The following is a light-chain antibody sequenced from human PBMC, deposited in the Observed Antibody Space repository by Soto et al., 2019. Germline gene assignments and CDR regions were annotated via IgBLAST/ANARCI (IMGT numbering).Light chain of an antibody. CDR3: QKYNGSPRT. Sequence: DVQMTQSPSSLSASVGDRVTITCRASQGISNYLAWYQQKPGKVPKLLIYAASTLQSGVPSRFSGSGSGTDFTLTIGSLQPEDVATYDCQKYNGSPRTFGQGTKVEIK. V-gene: IGKV1-27*01. CDR2: AAS. J-gene: IGKJ1*01. CDR1: QGISNY.